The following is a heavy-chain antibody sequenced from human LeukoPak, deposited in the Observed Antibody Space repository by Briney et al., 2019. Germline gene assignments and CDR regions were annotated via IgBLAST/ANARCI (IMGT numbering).Heavy chain of an antibody. CDR2: IYYSGST. CDR3: ASLTTILYFHY. CDR1: GGSIRSSSYY. V-gene: IGHV4-39*01. D-gene: IGHD2-15*01. Sequence: SETLSLTCTVSGGSIRSSSYYWGWIRQPPGKGLEWIGSIYYSGSTYYNPALKSRVTISVDTSKNQFSLNLSSVTAADTAVYYCASLTTILYFHYWGQGTLVTVSS. J-gene: IGHJ4*02.